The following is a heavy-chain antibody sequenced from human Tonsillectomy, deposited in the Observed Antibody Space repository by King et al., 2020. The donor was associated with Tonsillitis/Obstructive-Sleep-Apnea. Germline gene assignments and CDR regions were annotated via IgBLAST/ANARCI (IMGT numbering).Heavy chain of an antibody. D-gene: IGHD2-2*01. Sequence: HVQLQQWGAGLLKPSETLSLTCAVYGGSFSGYYWSWIRQPPGKGLEWIGEINHSGSTNYNPSLKSRVTISVDTSKNQFSLKLSSVTAADTAVYYCASLSRQDIVVVPAAHHDAFDIWGQGTMVTVSS. CDR3: ASLSRQDIVVVPAAHHDAFDI. CDR1: GGSFSGYY. J-gene: IGHJ3*02. CDR2: INHSGST. V-gene: IGHV4-34*01.